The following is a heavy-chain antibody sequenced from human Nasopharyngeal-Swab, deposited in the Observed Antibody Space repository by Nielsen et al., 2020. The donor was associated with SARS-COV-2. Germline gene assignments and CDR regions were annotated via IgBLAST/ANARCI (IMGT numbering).Heavy chain of an antibody. CDR3: AKAPAAYYDILIGYYYYGMDV. J-gene: IGHJ6*02. CDR2: ISGSGGST. CDR1: GFTFSSYA. D-gene: IGHD3-9*01. V-gene: IGHV3-23*01. Sequence: GESLKISCAASGFTFSSYAMSWVRQAPGKGLEWVSAISGSGGSTYYADSVKGRFTISRDNSKSTLYLQMNSLRAEDTAVYYCAKAPAAYYDILIGYYYYGMDVWGQGTTVTVSS.